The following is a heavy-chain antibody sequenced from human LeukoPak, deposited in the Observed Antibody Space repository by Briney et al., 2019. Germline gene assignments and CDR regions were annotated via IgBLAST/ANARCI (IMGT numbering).Heavy chain of an antibody. V-gene: IGHV1-69*05. D-gene: IGHD1-1*01. CDR2: IIPIFGTA. J-gene: IGHJ3*02. Sequence: ASVRVSCTASGGTFSIYAISWVRQAPGQGLEWMGGIIPIFGTANYAQKFQGRVTITTDESTSTAYMELSSLRSEDTAVYYCARLEPPALRLATTDAFDIWGQGTMVTVSS. CDR3: ARLEPPALRLATTDAFDI. CDR1: GGTFSIYA.